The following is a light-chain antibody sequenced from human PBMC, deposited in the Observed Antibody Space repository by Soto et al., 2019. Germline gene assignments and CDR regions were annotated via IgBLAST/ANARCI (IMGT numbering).Light chain of an antibody. J-gene: IGKJ1*01. CDR1: QFVSTR. CDR2: DAY. V-gene: IGKV3-15*01. Sequence: EIVVTQSPATLSASPGERVTLTCRASQFVSTRLAWYQQRPGQVPRLLIYDAYTRALGISARFGGSGSGTEFTLTISSLQSEDFALYYCQEYFQWPPGMFGPGTKVDIK. CDR3: QEYFQWPPGM.